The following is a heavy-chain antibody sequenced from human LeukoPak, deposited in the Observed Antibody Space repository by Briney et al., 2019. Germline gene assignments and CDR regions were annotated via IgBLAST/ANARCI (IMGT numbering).Heavy chain of an antibody. Sequence: ASVKVSCKASGYTFTGYDMHWVRQAPGQGLEWMGWINPNSGGTNYAQKFQGRVTMTRDTSISTAYMELSRLRSDDTAVYYCATTTVAGFSEYFQHWGQGTLVTVSS. V-gene: IGHV1-2*02. J-gene: IGHJ1*01. CDR2: INPNSGGT. CDR1: GYTFTGYD. CDR3: ATTTVAGFSEYFQH. D-gene: IGHD6-19*01.